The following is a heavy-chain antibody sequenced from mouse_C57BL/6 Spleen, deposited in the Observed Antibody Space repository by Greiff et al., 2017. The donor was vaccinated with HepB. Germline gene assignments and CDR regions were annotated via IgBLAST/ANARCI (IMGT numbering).Heavy chain of an antibody. CDR3: ARKCITTLRAMDY. Sequence: EVQLVESGGGLVKPGGSLKLSCAASGFTFSDYGMHWVRQAPEKGLEWVAYISSGSSTIYYADTVKGRFTISRDNAKNTLFLQMTSLRSEDTAMYYCARKCITTLRAMDYWGQGTSVTVSS. CDR1: GFTFSDYG. J-gene: IGHJ4*01. CDR2: ISSGSSTI. V-gene: IGHV5-17*01. D-gene: IGHD1-1*01.